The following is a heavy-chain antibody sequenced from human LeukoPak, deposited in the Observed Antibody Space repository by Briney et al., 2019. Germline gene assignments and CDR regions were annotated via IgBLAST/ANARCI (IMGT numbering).Heavy chain of an antibody. CDR2: IYYSGST. J-gene: IGHJ4*02. CDR3: ARGIRWELLTFDY. CDR1: GGSISSSSYY. Sequence: SETLSLTCTVSGGSISSSSYYWGWLRQPPGKGLEWIGSIYYSGSTYYNPSLKSRVTISVDTSKNQFPLKLSSVTAADTAVYYCARGIRWELLTFDYWGQGTLVTVSS. V-gene: IGHV4-39*06. D-gene: IGHD1-26*01.